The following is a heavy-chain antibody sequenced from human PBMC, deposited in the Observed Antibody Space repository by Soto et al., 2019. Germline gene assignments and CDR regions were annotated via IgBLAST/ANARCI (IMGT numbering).Heavy chain of an antibody. J-gene: IGHJ4*02. CDR2: INHSGST. D-gene: IGHD2-8*01. Sequence: PSETLSLTCAVYGGSFSGYYWSWIRQPPGKGLEWIGEINHSGSTNYNPSLKSRVTISVDTSKNQFSLKLSSVTAADTAVYYCARGRDCTNGVCYNFDYWGQGTLVTVSS. V-gene: IGHV4-34*01. CDR1: GGSFSGYY. CDR3: ARGRDCTNGVCYNFDY.